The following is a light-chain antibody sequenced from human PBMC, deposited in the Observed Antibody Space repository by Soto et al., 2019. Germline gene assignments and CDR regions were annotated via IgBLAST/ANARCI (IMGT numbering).Light chain of an antibody. V-gene: IGKV3-20*01. CDR2: GAS. CDR1: QSVSSN. Sequence: EIVMTQSPANLSVSPGERATLSCRASQSVSSNLAWYQQKPGHAPRLLIYGASTRATSIPDRFSGSGSGADFTLTISRLEPEDVAVYYCQQYGSVPHTFGGGTKVEIK. CDR3: QQYGSVPHT. J-gene: IGKJ4*01.